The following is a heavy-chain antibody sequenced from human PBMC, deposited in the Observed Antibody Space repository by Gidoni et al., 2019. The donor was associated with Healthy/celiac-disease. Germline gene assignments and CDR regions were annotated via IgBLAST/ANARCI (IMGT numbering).Heavy chain of an antibody. V-gene: IGHV5-10-1*03. CDR3: ARHGNSWYLVY. Sequence: DVQLVQSGAAVKQPGESLRISCKGSGYIFTSYWISWVRQMPGKGLEWMGRIAPSDSYTNYSPSFQGHVTISADKSISTAYLQWSSLKASDTAMYYCARHGNSWYLVYWGQGTLVTVSS. CDR1: GYIFTSYW. D-gene: IGHD6-13*01. CDR2: IAPSDSYT. J-gene: IGHJ4*02.